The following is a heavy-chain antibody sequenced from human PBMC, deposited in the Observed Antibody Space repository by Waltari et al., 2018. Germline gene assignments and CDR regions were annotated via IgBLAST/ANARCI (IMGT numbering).Heavy chain of an antibody. D-gene: IGHD2-21*02. CDR2: ISSSGETM. Sequence: EVQLMESGGGLVQPGESLRLSCAASGSIFNDYEMNWVRQAPGKGLEWVSYISSSGETMFYAESVQGRFTISRDNAKSALYLQMNSMRAEDTAVYYCARDLPDGDIDYWGQGTLVNVSS. CDR1: GSIFNDYE. J-gene: IGHJ4*02. V-gene: IGHV3-48*03. CDR3: ARDLPDGDIDY.